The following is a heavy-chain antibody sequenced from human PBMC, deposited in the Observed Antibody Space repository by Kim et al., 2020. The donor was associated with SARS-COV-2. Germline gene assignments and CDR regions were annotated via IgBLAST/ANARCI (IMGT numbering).Heavy chain of an antibody. V-gene: IGHV3-21*01. Sequence: GGSLRLSCAASGFTFSSYSMNWVRQAPGKGLEWVSSISSSSSYIYYADSVKGRFTFSRDNAKNSLYLQMNSLRAEDTAVYYCARDLLTIFGKNWFDPWGQGTLVTVSS. CDR2: ISSSSSYI. CDR1: GFTFSSYS. CDR3: ARDLLTIFGKNWFDP. D-gene: IGHD3-3*01. J-gene: IGHJ5*02.